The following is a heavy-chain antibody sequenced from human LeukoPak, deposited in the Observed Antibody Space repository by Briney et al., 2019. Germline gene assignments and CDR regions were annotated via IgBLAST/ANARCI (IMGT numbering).Heavy chain of an antibody. CDR2: INPNSGDT. V-gene: IGHV1-2*02. Sequence: GASVKVSCKTSGYSFSDYYMHWVRQAPGQGLEWMGWINPNSGDTNYAQKFQGRVTMTRDTSISTAYMELSRLRSDDTAVYYCARVRYRLAETYIDYWGQGTLVTVSS. CDR3: ARVRYRLAETYIDY. D-gene: IGHD3-16*01. CDR1: GYSFSDYY. J-gene: IGHJ4*02.